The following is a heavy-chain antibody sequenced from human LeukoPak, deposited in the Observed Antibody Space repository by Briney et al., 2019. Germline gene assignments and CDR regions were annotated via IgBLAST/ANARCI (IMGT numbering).Heavy chain of an antibody. CDR3: ARDRAGYNWVDY. D-gene: IGHD5-24*01. CDR1: GFTFNRHS. J-gene: IGHJ4*02. V-gene: IGHV3-48*01. CDR2: ISSSSSHI. Sequence: GGSLRLSCVGSGFTFNRHSMNWVRQAPGKGLEWISYISSSSSHIYYSDSVKGRFTISRDNAKNSVYLQMNSLRAEDTAVYFCARDRAGYNWVDYWGQGTLVSVS.